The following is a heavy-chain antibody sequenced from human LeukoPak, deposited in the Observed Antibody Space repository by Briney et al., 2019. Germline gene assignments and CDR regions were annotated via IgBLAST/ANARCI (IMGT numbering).Heavy chain of an antibody. CDR3: AREAPQWLALDY. J-gene: IGHJ4*02. CDR1: GFTFSDHY. D-gene: IGHD6-19*01. CDR2: TRNKANSYTT. Sequence: GGSLRLSCAASGFTFSDHYMDWVRQAPGKGLEWAGRTRNKANSYTTEYAASVKGRFTISRDDSKNSLYLQMNSLKTEDTAVYYCAREAPQWLALDYWGQGTLVTVSS. V-gene: IGHV3-72*01.